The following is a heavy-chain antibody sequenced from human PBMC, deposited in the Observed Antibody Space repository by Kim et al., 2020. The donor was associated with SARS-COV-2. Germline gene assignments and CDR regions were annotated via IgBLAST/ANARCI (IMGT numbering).Heavy chain of an antibody. CDR1: GGSFSGYY. Sequence: SETLSLTCAVYGGSFSGYYWSWIRQPPGKGLEWIGEINHSGSTNYNPSLKSRVTISVDTSKNQFSLKLSSVTAADTAVYYCARGRRSSKLVPLDYWGQGT. D-gene: IGHD6-13*01. V-gene: IGHV4-34*01. J-gene: IGHJ4*02. CDR2: INHSGST. CDR3: ARGRRSSKLVPLDY.